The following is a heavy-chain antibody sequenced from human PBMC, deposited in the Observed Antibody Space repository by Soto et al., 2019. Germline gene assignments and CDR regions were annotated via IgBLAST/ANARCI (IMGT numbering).Heavy chain of an antibody. CDR3: ARDFWYSSGWNAEDYYYGMDV. CDR1: GYTFTSYG. J-gene: IGHJ6*02. D-gene: IGHD6-19*01. V-gene: IGHV1-18*04. Sequence: QVQLVQSGAEVKKPGASVKVSCKASGYTFTSYGIGWVRQAPGQGLEWMGWISPYNGHTNYAQKVQGRVTMTTETPTTTAYMELRSLRSDDTAVYYCARDFWYSSGWNAEDYYYGMDVWGQGTTVTVSS. CDR2: ISPYNGHT.